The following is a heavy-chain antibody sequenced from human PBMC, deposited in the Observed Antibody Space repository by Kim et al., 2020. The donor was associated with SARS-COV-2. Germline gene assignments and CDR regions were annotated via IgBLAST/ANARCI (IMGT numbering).Heavy chain of an antibody. J-gene: IGHJ4*02. CDR2: A. Sequence: ANYAQKFQGRVTITADESMSTAYMELSSLRSEDTAVYYCARDRNSQYFDYWGQGTLVTVSS. CDR3: ARDRNSQYFDY. V-gene: IGHV1-69*01. D-gene: IGHD2-21*01.